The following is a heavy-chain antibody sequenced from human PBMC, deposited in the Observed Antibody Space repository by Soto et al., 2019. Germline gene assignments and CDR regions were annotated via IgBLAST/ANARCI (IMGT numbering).Heavy chain of an antibody. CDR1: GGTFSSYA. CDR3: ARAVRCLGGNGGYNWFDP. CDR2: IIPIFGTA. D-gene: IGHD2-15*01. J-gene: IGHJ5*02. Sequence: GASVKVSCKASGGTFSSYAISWVRQAPGQGLEWMGGIIPIFGTANYAQKFQGRVTITADESTSTAYMELSSLRSEDTAVYYCARAVRCLGGNGGYNWFDPWGQRTLVTVSA. V-gene: IGHV1-69*13.